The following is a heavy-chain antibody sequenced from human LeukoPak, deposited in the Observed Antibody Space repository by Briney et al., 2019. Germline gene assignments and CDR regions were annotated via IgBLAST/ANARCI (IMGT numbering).Heavy chain of an antibody. D-gene: IGHD6-13*01. CDR3: VKGGGSSHNWFDP. CDR1: GFTFRDFG. CDR2: IRNDGSKD. J-gene: IGHJ5*02. V-gene: IGHV3-30*02. Sequence: GGSLRLSCAASGFTFRDFGMHWARQAPGKGLEWVAFIRNDGSKDYYPDSVKGRFTISRDNSRSTLDLQMHSLRIEDTAVYYCVKGGGSSHNWFDPWGQGILVTVSS.